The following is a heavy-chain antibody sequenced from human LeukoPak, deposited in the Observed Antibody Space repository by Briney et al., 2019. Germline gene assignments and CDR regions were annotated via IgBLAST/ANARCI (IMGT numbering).Heavy chain of an antibody. CDR3: ARDSAAAGTPYHYFDY. V-gene: IGHV3-21*01. CDR1: GFTFSSYR. D-gene: IGHD6-13*01. Sequence: PGGSLRLSCAASGFTFSSYRMNWVRQAPGKGLEWVSSITSSSSYIYYTDSVKGRFPISRDNAKNSLYPQMNSLRAEDTAVYYCARDSAAAGTPYHYFDYWGQGTLVTVSS. J-gene: IGHJ4*02. CDR2: ITSSSSYI.